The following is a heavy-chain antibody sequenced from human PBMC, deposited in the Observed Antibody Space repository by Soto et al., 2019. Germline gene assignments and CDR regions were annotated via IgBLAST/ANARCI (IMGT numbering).Heavy chain of an antibody. J-gene: IGHJ6*02. CDR1: GYTFYSHS. D-gene: IGHD5-18*01. CDR2: ISADNSNT. V-gene: IGHV1-18*01. CDR3: ARCIQQDYYYGMDV. Sequence: ASVKVSCKASGYTFYSHSISWVRQAPGQGLEWMGRISADNSNTKYAQKFRGRVTMTTDTSTSTVYMELRNLRSDDTAVYYCARCIQQDYYYGMDVWGQGTTVTV.